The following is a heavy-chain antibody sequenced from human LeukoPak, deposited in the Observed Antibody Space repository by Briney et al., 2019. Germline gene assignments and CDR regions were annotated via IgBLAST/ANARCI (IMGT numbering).Heavy chain of an antibody. CDR2: IYTSGST. D-gene: IGHD2-15*01. J-gene: IGHJ4*02. Sequence: PSETLSLTCAVYGGSFSGYYWGWIRQPAGKGLEWIGRIYTSGSTNYNPSLKSRVTMSVDTSKNQFSLKLSSVTAADTAVYYCAGGRRRGFDYWGQGTLVTVSS. CDR1: GGSFSGYY. V-gene: IGHV4-59*10. CDR3: AGGRRRGFDY.